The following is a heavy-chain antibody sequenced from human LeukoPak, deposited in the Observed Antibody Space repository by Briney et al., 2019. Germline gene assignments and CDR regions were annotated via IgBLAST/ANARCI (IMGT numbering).Heavy chain of an antibody. CDR1: GFSFSGYC. CDR2: ISRRSSTI. Sequence: PGGSRRLACAASGFSFSGYCMNWVRQPPGKGLEWVSYISRRSSTIYNADSVKGRFTISRDNAKKSLYIQMNSLRAEDTAVYYWAGDSGYYGSGSYYWLDYWGQGILVTVS. CDR3: AGDSGYYGSGSYYWLDY. J-gene: IGHJ4*02. D-gene: IGHD3-10*01. V-gene: IGHV3-48*01.